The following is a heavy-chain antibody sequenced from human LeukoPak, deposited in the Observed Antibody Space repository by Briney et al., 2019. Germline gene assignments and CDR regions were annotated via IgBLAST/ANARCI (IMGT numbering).Heavy chain of an antibody. V-gene: IGHV5-10-1*01. D-gene: IGHD3-10*01. CDR3: ARHKEFPEYYFDY. Sequence: LGESLQISCQCSGYSFTSYWINWVRQLPGKGVEWMGRIDPSDSYASYSPSFQGHVTISADKSISTAYLQWTSLKASDTAIYYCARHKEFPEYYFDYWGQGTLVTVSS. J-gene: IGHJ4*02. CDR1: GYSFTSYW. CDR2: IDPSDSYA.